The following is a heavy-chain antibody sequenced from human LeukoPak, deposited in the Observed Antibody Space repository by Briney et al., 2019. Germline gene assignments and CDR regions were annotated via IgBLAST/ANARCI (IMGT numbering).Heavy chain of an antibody. CDR1: GDSISNSRHY. J-gene: IGHJ4*02. V-gene: IGHV4-61*02. CDR2: IYPSGNT. CDR3: ARDGVVTMELDY. Sequence: PSETLSFTCTVSGDSISNSRHYWSWIRQPAGKGLEWIGRIYPSGNTNYNPSLKSRVTISLDTSKNQFSLILRSVTATDTAMYYCARDGVVTMELDYWGQGTLVTVSS. D-gene: IGHD4/OR15-4a*01.